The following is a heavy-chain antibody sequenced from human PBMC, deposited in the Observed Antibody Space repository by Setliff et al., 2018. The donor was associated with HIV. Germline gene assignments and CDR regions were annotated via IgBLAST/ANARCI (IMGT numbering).Heavy chain of an antibody. V-gene: IGHV4-59*12. Sequence: PSETLSLTCTVSGGSISGYHWNWLRQTPGKGLEWIGWIHYSGRTNFNPSLRSRATISFDTSKNQFSLNLTSVTAADTVVYYCARAPFRGGSFGWFDPWGQGTLVTVSS. CDR2: IHYSGRT. J-gene: IGHJ5*02. CDR1: GGSISGYH. D-gene: IGHD2-15*01. CDR3: ARAPFRGGSFGWFDP.